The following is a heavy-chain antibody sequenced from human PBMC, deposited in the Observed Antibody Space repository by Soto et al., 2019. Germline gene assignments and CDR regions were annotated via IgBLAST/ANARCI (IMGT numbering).Heavy chain of an antibody. CDR2: INPNSDVT. V-gene: IGHV1-2*02. CDR1: GYAFNGYD. J-gene: IGHJ3*02. Sequence: VKVSCKASGYAFNGYDMHCVRHAPGQGLEWMGWINPNSDVTNYAQKFQGRVTMTRDTSISTAYMELRSLRSDDTAVYYCARGGTVVTGRVKDAFDIWGQGTMVTVSS. CDR3: ARGGTVVTGRVKDAFDI. D-gene: IGHD2-21*02.